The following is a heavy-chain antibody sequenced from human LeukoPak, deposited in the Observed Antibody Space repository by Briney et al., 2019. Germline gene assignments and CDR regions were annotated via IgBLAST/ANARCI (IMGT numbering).Heavy chain of an antibody. CDR1: GFTFSNYW. V-gene: IGHV3-74*01. J-gene: IGHJ4*02. CDR2: VTSDGRST. D-gene: IGHD3-10*01. Sequence: GGSLRLSCEASGFTFSNYWMHWVRQAPGKGVVWVSRVTSDGRSTSHADSVKGRFTISRDNAKNTLYLQMNSLRAEDTAVYYCAGGSSVTMDYWGQGTLVTVSS. CDR3: AGGSSVTMDY.